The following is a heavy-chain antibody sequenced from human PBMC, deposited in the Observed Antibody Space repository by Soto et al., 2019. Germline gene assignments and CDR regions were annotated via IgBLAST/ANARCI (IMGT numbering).Heavy chain of an antibody. V-gene: IGHV3-48*02. J-gene: IGHJ5*02. D-gene: IGHD6-19*01. CDR2: ISSSSSTI. CDR1: GFTFSSYS. Sequence: EVQLVESGGGLVQPGGSLRLSCAASGFTFSSYSMNWVRQAPGKGLEWVSYISSSSSTIYYADSVKGRFTISRDNAKNSLYLQMNSLRDEDTAVYYCARDRYSSGWHTGPNWFDPWGQGTLVTVSS. CDR3: ARDRYSSGWHTGPNWFDP.